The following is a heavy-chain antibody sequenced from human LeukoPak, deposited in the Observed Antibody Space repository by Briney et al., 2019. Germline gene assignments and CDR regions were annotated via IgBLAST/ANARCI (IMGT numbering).Heavy chain of an antibody. D-gene: IGHD7-27*01. CDR1: GYSISSGYY. CDR2: IYQSGNT. CDR3: ARDSGPGDGFDF. Sequence: PSETLSLTCAVSGYSISSGYYWGWIRQPPGKGLEYIGSIYQSGNTYYNPSLKSRLTISVDKSTNHFSLRLSSVTAADTAVYYCARDSGPGDGFDFSGQGAMVTVSS. V-gene: IGHV4-38-2*02. J-gene: IGHJ3*01.